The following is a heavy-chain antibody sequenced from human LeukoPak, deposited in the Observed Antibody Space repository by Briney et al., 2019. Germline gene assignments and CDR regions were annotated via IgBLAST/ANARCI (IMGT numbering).Heavy chain of an antibody. CDR2: IYYSGST. CDR1: GGSISSGGYY. D-gene: IGHD3-22*01. Sequence: SETLSLTCTVSGGSISSGGYYWSWIRQHPGKGLEWIGYIYYSGSTYYNPSLKSRVTISVDTSKNQFSLKLSSVTAADTAVYYCARLYDSSGYYYGYYFDYWGQGTLVTVSS. J-gene: IGHJ4*02. V-gene: IGHV4-30-4*08. CDR3: ARLYDSSGYYYGYYFDY.